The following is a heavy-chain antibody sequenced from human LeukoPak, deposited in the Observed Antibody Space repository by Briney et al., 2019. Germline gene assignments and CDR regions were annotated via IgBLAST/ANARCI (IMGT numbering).Heavy chain of an antibody. J-gene: IGHJ4*02. CDR1: GGSISSSSYY. V-gene: IGHV4-39*07. Sequence: SETLSLTCTVSGGSISSSSYYWGWIRQPPGKGLEWIGSIYYSGSTYYNPSLKSRVTMSVDTSKTQFSLKLNSETDADTAVYYCASGLAVVRGVGYWGQGTLVTVSS. CDR2: IYYSGST. CDR3: ASGLAVVRGVGY. D-gene: IGHD3-10*01.